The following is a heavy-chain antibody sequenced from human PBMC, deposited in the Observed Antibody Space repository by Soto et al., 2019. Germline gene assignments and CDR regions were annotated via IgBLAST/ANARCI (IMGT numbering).Heavy chain of an antibody. CDR1: GGTFSSYA. Sequence: QVQLVQSGAEVKKPGSSVKVSCKASGGTFSSYAISWVRQAPGQGLEWMGGIIPIFGTANYAQKFQGRVTITADESTSTAYMELSSLRSEDTAVYYCARDRPAYRNCSGGSCYPNYYYYYGMDVWGQGTTVTVSS. CDR2: IIPIFGTA. V-gene: IGHV1-69*01. D-gene: IGHD2-15*01. J-gene: IGHJ6*02. CDR3: ARDRPAYRNCSGGSCYPNYYYYYGMDV.